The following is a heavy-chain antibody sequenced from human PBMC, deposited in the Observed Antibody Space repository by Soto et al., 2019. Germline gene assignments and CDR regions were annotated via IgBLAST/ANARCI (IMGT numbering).Heavy chain of an antibody. D-gene: IGHD2-2*01. CDR3: ARRGCSSGTCYNSYDI. CDR1: GFTFRNYG. CDR2: IWYHGGNE. J-gene: IGHJ3*02. Sequence: QVQLVESGGGVVQPGRSLRLSCAASGFTFRNYGMHWVRQAPGKGLEWVALIWYHGGNEEYTDSVKGRFTISRDNSKNTLYLQMNSLRVEDTATYYCARRGCSSGTCYNSYDIWGQGTVVTVSS. V-gene: IGHV3-33*01.